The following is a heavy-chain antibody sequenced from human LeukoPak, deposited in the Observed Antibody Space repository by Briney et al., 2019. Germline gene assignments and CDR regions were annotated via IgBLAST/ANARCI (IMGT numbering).Heavy chain of an antibody. CDR3: ATSAAAAGTE. D-gene: IGHD6-13*01. Sequence: GGSLRLSCGASGFTFNYYWMSWVRQAPGEGLDWVANINEDGSVKHYVDSVKGRFTISRDNAKNSVYLHMNSLRAEDTAVYYCATSAAAAGTEWGQGILVTVSS. CDR1: GFTFNYYW. J-gene: IGHJ4*02. CDR2: INEDGSVK. V-gene: IGHV3-7*03.